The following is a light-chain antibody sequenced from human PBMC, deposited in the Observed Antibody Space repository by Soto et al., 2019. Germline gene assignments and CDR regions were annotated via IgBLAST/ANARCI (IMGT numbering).Light chain of an antibody. CDR2: DVS. J-gene: IGLJ3*02. CDR3: CSFSDSDTVL. CDR1: SRDFSDHNH. Sequence: QSALTQPASVSGSPGQSITISCTGTSRDFSDHNHVPWYQHHPGKAPKLIIFDVSKRPSGVPDRFSGSNSGNTASLTISGLQTEDEADYYCCSFSDSDTVLFGGGTKVTVL. V-gene: IGLV2-11*01.